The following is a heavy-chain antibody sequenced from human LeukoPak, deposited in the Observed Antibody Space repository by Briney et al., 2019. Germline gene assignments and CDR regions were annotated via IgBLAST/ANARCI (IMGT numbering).Heavy chain of an antibody. CDR3: ARDFVGPDYGDYVGYYCYGMDV. V-gene: IGHV3-33*01. J-gene: IGHJ6*02. CDR2: IWYDGSNK. Sequence: GRSLRLSCAASGFTFSSYGMHWVRQAPGKGLEWVAVIWYDGSNKYYADSVKGRFTISRDNSKNTLYLQMNSLRAEDTAVYYCARDFVGPDYGDYVGYYCYGMDVWGQGTTVTVSS. D-gene: IGHD4-17*01. CDR1: GFTFSSYG.